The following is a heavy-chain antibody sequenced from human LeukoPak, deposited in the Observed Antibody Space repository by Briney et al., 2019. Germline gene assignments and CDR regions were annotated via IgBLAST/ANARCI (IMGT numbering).Heavy chain of an antibody. D-gene: IGHD6-13*01. CDR3: ATYRSTWSPRFEYFQH. CDR1: GYTFTSYD. J-gene: IGHJ1*01. CDR2: MNPNSGNT. V-gene: IGHV1-8*03. Sequence: ASVKVSCKASGYTFTSYDINWVRQATGQGLEWMGWMNPNSGNTGYAQKFQGRVTITRNTSISTAYMELSSLRSEDTAVYYCATYRSTWSPRFEYFQHWGQGTLVTVSS.